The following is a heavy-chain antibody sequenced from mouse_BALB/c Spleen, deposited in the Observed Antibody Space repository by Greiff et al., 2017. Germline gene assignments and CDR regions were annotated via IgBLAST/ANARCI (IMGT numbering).Heavy chain of an antibody. CDR2: ISTYYGTT. CDR1: GYTFTDYA. V-gene: IGHV1S137*01. J-gene: IGHJ3*01. Sequence: VQLQPSGPELVRPGVSVKISCKGSGYTFTDYAMLWVKQSHAKCLEWIGVISTYYGTTNYNQKFKGKATMTVDKSSSTAYIEIARLTSEDSASYDCARSDPDSGRSYGWFAYGGEGSLVTVSA. D-gene: IGHD1-1*01. CDR3: ARSDPDSGRSYGWFAY.